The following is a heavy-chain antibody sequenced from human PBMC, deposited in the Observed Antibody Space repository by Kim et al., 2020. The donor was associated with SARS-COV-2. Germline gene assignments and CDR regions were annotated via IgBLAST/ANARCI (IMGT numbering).Heavy chain of an antibody. CDR3: TTDKTRFLEWLFSGGMDV. V-gene: IGHV3-15*01. CDR2: IKSKTDGGTT. J-gene: IGHJ6*02. CDR1: GFTFSNAW. D-gene: IGHD3-3*01. Sequence: GGSLRLSCAASGFTFSNAWMSWVRQAPGKGLEWVGRIKSKTDGGTTDYAAPVKGRFTISRDDSKNTLYLQMNSLKTEDTAVYYCTTDKTRFLEWLFSGGMDVWGQGTTVTVSS.